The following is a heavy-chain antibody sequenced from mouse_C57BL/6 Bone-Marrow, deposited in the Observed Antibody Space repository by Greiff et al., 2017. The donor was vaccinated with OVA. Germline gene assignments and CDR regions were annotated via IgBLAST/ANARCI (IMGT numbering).Heavy chain of an antibody. CDR3: VRGDYYYGSSPYYARDY. CDR1: GFTFNTYA. Sequence: EVQRVESGGGLVQPKGSLKLSCAASGFTFNTYAMHWVRQAPGKGLEWVARIRSKSSNYATYYADSVKDRFTISRDDSQSMLYLQMNNLKTEDTAMYYCVRGDYYYGSSPYYARDYWGQGTAVTVSA. CDR2: IRSKSSNYAT. V-gene: IGHV10-3*01. J-gene: IGHJ4*01. D-gene: IGHD1-1*01.